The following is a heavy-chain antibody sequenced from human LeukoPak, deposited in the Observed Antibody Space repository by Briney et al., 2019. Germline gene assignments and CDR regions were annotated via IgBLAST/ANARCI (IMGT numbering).Heavy chain of an antibody. Sequence: SETLSLTCAVYGGSFSSYYWSWIRQPPGKGLEWIGEINHSGSTNYNPSLKSRVTISVDTSKNQFSLKLSSVTAADTAVYYCARGLNGGSWFDPWGQGTLVTVSS. V-gene: IGHV4-34*01. CDR3: ARGLNGGSWFDP. CDR2: INHSGST. CDR1: GGSFSSYY. J-gene: IGHJ5*02. D-gene: IGHD7-27*01.